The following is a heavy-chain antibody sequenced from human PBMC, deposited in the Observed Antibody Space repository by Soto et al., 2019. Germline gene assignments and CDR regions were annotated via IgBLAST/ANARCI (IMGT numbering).Heavy chain of an antibody. CDR1: GFTFSDYY. D-gene: IGHD6-13*01. V-gene: IGHV3-11*05. CDR2: ISSSTSHT. CDR3: ARGRGAAADYFTF. J-gene: IGHJ4*02. Sequence: QVQLVESGGGLVKPGGSLRLSCAVSGFTFSDYYMTWIRQAPGKGLEWVSYISSSTSHTNYADSVKGRFTISRDNAKNSLLRKMNSLRAEDTAVYYCARGRGAAADYFTFWGQGTLVTVSS.